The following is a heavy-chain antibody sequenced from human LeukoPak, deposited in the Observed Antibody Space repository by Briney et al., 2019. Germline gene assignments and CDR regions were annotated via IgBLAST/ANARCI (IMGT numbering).Heavy chain of an antibody. Sequence: GFSVAVSCKASGGTFSSYAISWVRPAPGQGLEWMGRIIPILGIANYAQKFQGRVTLTADKSTSTAYMELSSLTSEDTAVYYCARKGYCSSTSCYALDSEGMDVWGQETTDPVSS. J-gene: IGHJ6*02. CDR3: ARKGYCSSTSCYALDSEGMDV. V-gene: IGHV1-69*04. D-gene: IGHD2-2*01. CDR1: GGTFSSYA. CDR2: IIPILGIA.